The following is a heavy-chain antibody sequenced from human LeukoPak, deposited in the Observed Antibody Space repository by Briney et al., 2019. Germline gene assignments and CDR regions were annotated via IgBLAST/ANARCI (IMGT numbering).Heavy chain of an antibody. D-gene: IGHD6-13*01. CDR2: IYSDGST. J-gene: IGHJ4*02. CDR1: GLTVSSNF. V-gene: IGHV3-66*01. CDR3: ARVWGLAVAGGEIEY. Sequence: GGSLRLSCAASGLTVSSNFMNWVRQAPGKGLEWVSIIYSDGSTYYADSVKGRFTISRDNSKNTLYLQMNSLRADDTAVYYCARVWGLAVAGGEIEYWGQGTLVTVSS.